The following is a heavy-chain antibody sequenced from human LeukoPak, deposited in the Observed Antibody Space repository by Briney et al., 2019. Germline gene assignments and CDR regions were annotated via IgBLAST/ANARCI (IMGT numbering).Heavy chain of an antibody. CDR3: ARGAEAETSPLDF. V-gene: IGHV1-2*02. Sequence: GASVKVSCKASGYSFTDYYMHWVRQAPGQGLEWMGWINPNSGAADYAQQFRGRVTMTRDTSINTDYMEMKRVTSDDTAVYYCARGAEAETSPLDFWGQGTLVIVS. D-gene: IGHD6-13*01. J-gene: IGHJ4*02. CDR2: INPNSGAA. CDR1: GYSFTDYY.